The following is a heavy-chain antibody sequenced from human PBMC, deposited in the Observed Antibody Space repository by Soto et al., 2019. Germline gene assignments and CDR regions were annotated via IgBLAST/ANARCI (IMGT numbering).Heavy chain of an antibody. Sequence: LRLSCAASRFAFSNYGMHWVRQAPGKGLAWVALIWYDGSNKYYADSVKGRFTISRDNSKNTLYLQMNSLRAEDTAVYYCAGSPPGVAGRYYFDYWGQGALVTVSS. CDR1: RFAFSNYG. CDR3: AGSPPGVAGRYYFDY. CDR2: IWYDGSNK. J-gene: IGHJ4*02. D-gene: IGHD6-6*01. V-gene: IGHV3-33*01.